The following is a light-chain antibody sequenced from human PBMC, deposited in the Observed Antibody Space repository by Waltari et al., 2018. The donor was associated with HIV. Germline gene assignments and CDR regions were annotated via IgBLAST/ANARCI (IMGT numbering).Light chain of an antibody. CDR3: SSYTSRVTYV. CDR2: DVS. CDR1: SNDVGGSNY. J-gene: IGLJ1*01. Sequence: QSALTQPASVSGSPGQSITISCTGPSNDVGGSNYVSWHQQHPGEAPKLIIHDVSDRPSGISNRFSGSKSGNTASLTISGLQTEDEADYYCSSYTSRVTYVFGTGTRVTVL. V-gene: IGLV2-14*03.